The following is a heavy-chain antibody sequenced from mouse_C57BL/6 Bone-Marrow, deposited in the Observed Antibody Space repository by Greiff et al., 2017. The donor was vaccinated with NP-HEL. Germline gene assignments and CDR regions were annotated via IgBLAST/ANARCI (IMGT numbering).Heavy chain of an antibody. J-gene: IGHJ3*01. D-gene: IGHD1-1*01. CDR1: GFTFSDYY. Sequence: EVQGVESGGGLVQPGGSLKLSCAASGFTFSDYYMYWVRQTPEKRLEWVAYISNGGGSTYYPDTVKGRFTISRDNAKNTLYLQMSRLKSEDTAMYYCARHDRYYGSSPWFAYWGQGTLVTVSA. V-gene: IGHV5-12*01. CDR2: ISNGGGST. CDR3: ARHDRYYGSSPWFAY.